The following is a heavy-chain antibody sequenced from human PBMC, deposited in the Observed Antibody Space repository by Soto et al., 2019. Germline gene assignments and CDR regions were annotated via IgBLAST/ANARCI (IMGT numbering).Heavy chain of an antibody. CDR2: TYYRSKWYN. J-gene: IGHJ4*02. Sequence: SQTLSLTCAISGDSVSSNSAAWNWIRQSPSRGLEWLGRTYYRSKWYNDYAVSVKSRITINPDTSKNQFSLQLNSVTPEDTAVYYCARTLWFGELLQTNFDYWGQGTLVTVSS. CDR1: GDSVSSNSAA. V-gene: IGHV6-1*01. CDR3: ARTLWFGELLQTNFDY. D-gene: IGHD3-10*01.